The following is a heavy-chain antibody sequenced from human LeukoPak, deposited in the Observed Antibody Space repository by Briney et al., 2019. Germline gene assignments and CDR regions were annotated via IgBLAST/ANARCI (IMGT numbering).Heavy chain of an antibody. J-gene: IGHJ3*02. CDR3: ASSSLVVVVTYGFDI. Sequence: SETLSLTCTVSNGPITSTKWRSWVRQPPGKGLEWIGEISHTGSTNYNPSFNSRVTMSVDKSKNQFSLNLESVTAADTALYYCASSSLVVVVTYGFDIWGRGTAVTVSS. V-gene: IGHV4-4*02. D-gene: IGHD2-21*01. CDR2: ISHTGST. CDR1: NGPITSTKW.